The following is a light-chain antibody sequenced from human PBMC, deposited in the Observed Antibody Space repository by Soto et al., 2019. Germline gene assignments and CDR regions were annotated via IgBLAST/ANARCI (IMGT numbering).Light chain of an antibody. Sequence: ESVLTQSPGTLSLSPGERATLSCRASQSVSGSHLAWYQQKRGQAPRLLIYDASNRATGIPARFSGSGSGTDFTLTISSLEPEDFAVYYCQQRSNWPPGITFGQGTRLEIK. CDR2: DAS. J-gene: IGKJ5*01. CDR3: QQRSNWPPGIT. CDR1: QSVSGSH. V-gene: IGKV3-11*01.